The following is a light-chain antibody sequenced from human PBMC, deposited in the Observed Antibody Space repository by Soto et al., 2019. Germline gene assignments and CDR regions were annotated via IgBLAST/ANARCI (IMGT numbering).Light chain of an antibody. Sequence: DIVMTQSPDSLAVSLGERATINCKSSQSLLYSSNNKNYLTWYQHKPGQPPKLLIYWASTRKSGVPDRFSGSGSGTDYTLTISSLQAEDGAVYYSQRYYNIPPTFGGGTKVDIK. CDR2: WAS. CDR3: QRYYNIPPT. V-gene: IGKV4-1*01. J-gene: IGKJ4*02. CDR1: QSLLYSSNNKNY.